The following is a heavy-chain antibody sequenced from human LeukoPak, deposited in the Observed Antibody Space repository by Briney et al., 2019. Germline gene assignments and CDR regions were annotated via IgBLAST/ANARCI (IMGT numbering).Heavy chain of an antibody. CDR3: ARSKGGDYATDAFDI. J-gene: IGHJ3*02. CDR1: GFTVSSNY. Sequence: GGSLRLSCAASGFTVSSNYMSWVRQAPGKGLEWVSVIYSGGSTYYADSVKGRFTISRDNSKNTLYLQMNSLRAEDTAVYYCARSKGGDYATDAFDIWGQGTMVTVSS. D-gene: IGHD4-17*01. CDR2: IYSGGST. V-gene: IGHV3-66*01.